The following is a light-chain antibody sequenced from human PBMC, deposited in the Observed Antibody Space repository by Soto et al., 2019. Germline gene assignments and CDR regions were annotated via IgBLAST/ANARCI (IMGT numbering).Light chain of an antibody. J-gene: IGLJ3*02. Sequence: QSALTQPRSVSGSPVQSVTISCTGTSSDVRDNDYVSWYQHHPAKAPKLMIYDVNKRPSGVPDRFSGSKSGNTASLTISGLQSEDESDYYGCSPAGNYVLCGGGTKLPVL. CDR2: DVN. CDR3: CSPAGNYVL. V-gene: IGLV2-11*01. CDR1: SSDVRDNDY.